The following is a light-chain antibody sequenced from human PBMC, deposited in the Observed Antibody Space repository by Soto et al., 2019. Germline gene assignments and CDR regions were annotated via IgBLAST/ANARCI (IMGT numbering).Light chain of an antibody. V-gene: IGKV1-9*01. J-gene: IGKJ5*01. Sequence: IELTQSPSSLSASVGDRVTITCRASQDIAIYLAWYQQKPGEAPKLLIYAASTLYGGVPSRFSGSGSGTDFALTITSLQAEDFATYYCLQHNSYPITFGQGTRLEIK. CDR3: LQHNSYPIT. CDR2: AAS. CDR1: QDIAIY.